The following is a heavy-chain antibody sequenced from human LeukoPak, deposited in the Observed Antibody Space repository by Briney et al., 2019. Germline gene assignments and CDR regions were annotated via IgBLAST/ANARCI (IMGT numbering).Heavy chain of an antibody. Sequence: GGSLRLSCAASGFTFSIYAMTWVRQAPGKGLEWVSAITGSGDYTYYTDSVEGRVTISRDNSKNTVYLQMNSLRVEDTAVYYCAKDRRGVFDFWGQGTLATVSS. CDR1: GFTFSIYA. V-gene: IGHV3-23*01. CDR2: ITGSGDYT. D-gene: IGHD3-10*01. CDR3: AKDRRGVFDF. J-gene: IGHJ4*02.